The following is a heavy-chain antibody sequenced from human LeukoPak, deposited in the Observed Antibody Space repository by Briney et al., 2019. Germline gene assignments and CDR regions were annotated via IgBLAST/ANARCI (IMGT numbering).Heavy chain of an antibody. J-gene: IGHJ5*02. V-gene: IGHV1-46*01. CDR1: GYTFTSYY. Sequence: ASVKVSCKASGYTFTSYYMHWVRQAPGQGLEWMGIINPSGGSTSYAQKFPGRVTMTRDTSTSTVYMELSSLRSEDTAVYYCAREGSSSWYVSIHGWFDPWGQGTLVTVSS. D-gene: IGHD6-13*01. CDR3: AREGSSSWYVSIHGWFDP. CDR2: INPSGGST.